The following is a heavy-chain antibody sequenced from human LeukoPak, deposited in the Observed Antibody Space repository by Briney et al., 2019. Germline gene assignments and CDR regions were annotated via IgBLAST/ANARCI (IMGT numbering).Heavy chain of an antibody. CDR2: IIPILGIA. D-gene: IGHD5/OR15-5a*01. Sequence: SVKVSCKASGGTFSSYAIGWVRQAPGQGLEWMGRIIPILGIANYAQKFQGRVTITADKSTSTAYMELSSLRSEDTAVYYCARCPRTQNWFDPWGQGTLVTVSS. V-gene: IGHV1-69*04. CDR3: ARCPRTQNWFDP. CDR1: GGTFSSYA. J-gene: IGHJ5*02.